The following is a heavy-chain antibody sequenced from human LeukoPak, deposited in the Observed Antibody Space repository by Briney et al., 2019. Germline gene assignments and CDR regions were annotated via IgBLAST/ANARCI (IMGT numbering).Heavy chain of an antibody. CDR2: ISKSGANT. CDR1: GITLSNYG. CDR3: ARASVVGAPTVAFDI. V-gene: IGHV3-23*01. Sequence: AGSLRLSCAVSGITLSNYGMSWVRQAPGKGLEWVAGISKSGANTNHADSVKGRFTISRDHPKHTLYLQMNSLRAEDTAVYYCARASVVGAPTVAFDIWGQGTIVTVS. D-gene: IGHD1-26*01. J-gene: IGHJ3*02.